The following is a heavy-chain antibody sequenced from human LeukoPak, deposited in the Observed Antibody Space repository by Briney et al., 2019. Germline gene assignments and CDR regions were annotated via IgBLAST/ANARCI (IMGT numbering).Heavy chain of an antibody. V-gene: IGHV1-18*01. Sequence: GASVKVSCKGSGYTFTSYGISWVRQAPGQGLEWMGWISAYNGNTNYAQKLQGRVTMTTDTSTSTAYMELRSLRSDDTAVYYCARGGLVTMVRGLRKTPFDYWGQGTLVTVSS. D-gene: IGHD3-10*01. CDR2: ISAYNGNT. CDR3: ARGGLVTMVRGLRKTPFDY. J-gene: IGHJ4*02. CDR1: GYTFTSYG.